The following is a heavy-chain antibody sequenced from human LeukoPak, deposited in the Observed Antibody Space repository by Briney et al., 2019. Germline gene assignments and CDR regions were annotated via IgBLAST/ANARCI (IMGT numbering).Heavy chain of an antibody. D-gene: IGHD2-21*02. CDR1: GLTFMNYA. CDR3: AKEVDCPSDCLFFHS. J-gene: IGHJ4*02. V-gene: IGHV3-30*18. Sequence: GGSLRLSCAASGLTFMNYAISWARQAPGKGLEWVAVISYDGSNKYYADSVKGRFTISRDNSKNTLFLQMNSLRPEDTALYHCAKEVDCPSDCLFFHSWGQGTLVTVSS. CDR2: ISYDGSNK.